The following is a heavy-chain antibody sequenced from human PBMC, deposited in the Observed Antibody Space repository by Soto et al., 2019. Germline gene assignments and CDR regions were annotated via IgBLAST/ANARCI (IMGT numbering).Heavy chain of an antibody. Sequence: EVQLVESGGGLVQPGWSLRLSCAASGVTFSRYWMSWVRQAPGKGLEWVANIKQDGSEKYYVDSVKGRFTISRDNAKNSLYLQLNSLRAEETSVYYCARVSTPFKYYVDYWGQGTLVTVSS. CDR3: ARVSTPFKYYVDY. CDR1: GVTFSRYW. J-gene: IGHJ4*02. V-gene: IGHV3-7*01. CDR2: IKQDGSEK. D-gene: IGHD2-2*01.